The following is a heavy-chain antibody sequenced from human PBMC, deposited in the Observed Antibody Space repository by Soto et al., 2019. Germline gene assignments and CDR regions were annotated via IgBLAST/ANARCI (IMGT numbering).Heavy chain of an antibody. Sequence: PGGSLRLSCAASGFTFSSYAMSWVRQAPGKGLEWVSVISGSGGSTDYADSVKGRFTISRDNSKNTLYLQMNSLRAEDTAVYYCARVHPRDLYDFWSGYGAFDIWGQGTMVTVSS. CDR2: ISGSGGST. CDR3: ARVHPRDLYDFWSGYGAFDI. D-gene: IGHD3-3*01. CDR1: GFTFSSYA. J-gene: IGHJ3*02. V-gene: IGHV3-23*01.